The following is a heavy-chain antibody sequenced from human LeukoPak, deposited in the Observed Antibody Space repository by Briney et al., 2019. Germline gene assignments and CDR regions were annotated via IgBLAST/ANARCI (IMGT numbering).Heavy chain of an antibody. Sequence: ASVKVSCKASGYTFTDYYMHWVRQAPGQGLEWMGWINPKTGITKYTQKFQGRVTMARDASITTAYMDLSRLRSDDTAVHYCARTHCGGDCYLNDAFGIWGQGTMVTVSS. CDR3: ARTHCGGDCYLNDAFGI. D-gene: IGHD2-21*01. CDR2: INPKTGIT. CDR1: GYTFTDYY. J-gene: IGHJ3*02. V-gene: IGHV1-2*02.